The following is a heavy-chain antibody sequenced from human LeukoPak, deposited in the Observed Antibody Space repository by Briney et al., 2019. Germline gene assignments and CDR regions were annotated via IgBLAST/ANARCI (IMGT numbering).Heavy chain of an antibody. Sequence: GGSLRLSCAASGFTFSSYAMNWVRQAPGKGLEWVAVISNDGSNKYYADSVKGRFTISRDNSKNTLYLQMNSLRGEDTAVYYCARGRGRYDYVWGSYRYYFDYWGQGTLVTVSS. CDR2: ISNDGSNK. D-gene: IGHD3-16*02. V-gene: IGHV3-30*04. CDR3: ARGRGRYDYVWGSYRYYFDY. CDR1: GFTFSSYA. J-gene: IGHJ4*02.